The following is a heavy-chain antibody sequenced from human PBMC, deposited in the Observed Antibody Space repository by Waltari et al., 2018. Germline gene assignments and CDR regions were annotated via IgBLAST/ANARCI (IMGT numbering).Heavy chain of an antibody. J-gene: IGHJ5*01. Sequence: EVQLVESGGGSVQPGGSLRLSCAASGFPFKNYWMHWVRQVPGQGLVWVSRIYNDGTRINYADSVKGRFTISRDNAKNTLFLQMNSLRAEDTAVYYCARDYNSYFDSWGQGTLVTVSS. CDR1: GFPFKNYW. CDR3: ARDYNSYFDS. V-gene: IGHV3-74*01. D-gene: IGHD5-18*01. CDR2: IYNDGTRI.